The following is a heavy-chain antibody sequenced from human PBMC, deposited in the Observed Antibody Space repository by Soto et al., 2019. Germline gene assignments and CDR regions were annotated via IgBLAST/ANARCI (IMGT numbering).Heavy chain of an antibody. CDR3: Y. J-gene: IGHJ4*01. CDR1: GFTFSNYA. CDR2: ISGSGGRT. V-gene: IGHV3-23*01. D-gene: IGHD2-2*01. Sequence: GGSLRLSCAASGFTFSNYAMSWVRQAPGKGLEWVSGISGSGGRTFYADSVKGRFTISRDNSKNTLYLQMNSLRVDTLPASVDYWGHGTLVTVSS.